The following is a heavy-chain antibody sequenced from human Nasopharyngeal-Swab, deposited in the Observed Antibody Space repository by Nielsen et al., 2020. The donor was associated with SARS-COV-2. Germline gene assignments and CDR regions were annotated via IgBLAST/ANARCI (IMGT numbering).Heavy chain of an antibody. CDR3: ARHRALGTTVTTGGRGMDV. CDR2: IYPGDSDT. Sequence: VRQMPGKGLEGMGIIYPGDSDTRYSPSFQGQVTISADKSISTAYLQWSGLKASDTAMYYCARHRALGTTVTTGGRGMDVWGQGTTVTVSS. D-gene: IGHD4-17*01. J-gene: IGHJ6*02. V-gene: IGHV5-51*01.